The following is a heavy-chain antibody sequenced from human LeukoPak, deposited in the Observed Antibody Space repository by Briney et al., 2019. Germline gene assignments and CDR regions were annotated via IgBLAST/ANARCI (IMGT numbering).Heavy chain of an antibody. CDR3: AKAQLAYCGGDCYSKDAFDM. CDR2: ISYDESSK. D-gene: IGHD2-21*02. V-gene: IGHV3-30*18. J-gene: IGHJ3*02. CDR1: GFTFSSYG. Sequence: GGSLRLSCAASGFTFSSYGMHWVRQAPGKGLEWVAVISYDESSKYYADSVKGRFTISRDYSKNTLYLQMNSLRAEDTAVYYCAKAQLAYCGGDCYSKDAFDMWGQGTMVTVS.